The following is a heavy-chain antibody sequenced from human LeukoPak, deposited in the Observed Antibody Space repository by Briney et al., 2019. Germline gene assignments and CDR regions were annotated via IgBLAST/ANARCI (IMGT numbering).Heavy chain of an antibody. V-gene: IGHV1-18*01. CDR3: ARDSPYSRYDMDV. CDR2: ISAYNGNT. Sequence: ASVKVSCKASGYTFTSYGISWVRQAPGQGLEWMGWISAYNGNTNYAQKFQGRVTMTRDTSISTAYMEVSRLRSDDTAVYYCARDSPYSRYDMDVWGQGTTVTVSS. J-gene: IGHJ6*02. D-gene: IGHD1-26*01. CDR1: GYTFTSYG.